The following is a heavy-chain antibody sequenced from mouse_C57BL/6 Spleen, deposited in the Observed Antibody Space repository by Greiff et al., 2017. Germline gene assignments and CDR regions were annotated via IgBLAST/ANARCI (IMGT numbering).Heavy chain of an antibody. Sequence: VQLQQPGAELVKPGASVKLSCKASGYTFTSYWMQWVKQRPGQGLEWIGEIDPSDSYTNYNQKFKGKATLTVDTSSSTAYMQLSSLTSEDSAVYYCARRRYYGSSYFDYWGQGTTRTVSS. CDR1: GYTFTSYW. CDR2: IDPSDSYT. CDR3: ARRRYYGSSYFDY. D-gene: IGHD1-1*01. J-gene: IGHJ2*01. V-gene: IGHV1-50*01.